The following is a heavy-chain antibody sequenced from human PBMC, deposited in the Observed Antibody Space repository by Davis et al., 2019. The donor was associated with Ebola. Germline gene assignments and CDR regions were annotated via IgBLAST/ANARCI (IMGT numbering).Heavy chain of an antibody. CDR1: GFTFSSYG. D-gene: IGHD6-25*01. J-gene: IGHJ4*02. V-gene: IGHV3-30*18. CDR2: ISYDGSNK. Sequence: GESLKISCAASGFTFSSYGMHWVRQAPGKGLEWVAVISYDGSNKYYADSVKGRFTISRDNSKNTLYLQMNSLRAEDTAVYYCAKDPAAGPHWGWGQGTLVTVSS. CDR3: AKDPAAGPHWG.